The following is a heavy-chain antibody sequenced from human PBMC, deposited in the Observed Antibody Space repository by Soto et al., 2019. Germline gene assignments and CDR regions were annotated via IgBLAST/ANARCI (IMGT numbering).Heavy chain of an antibody. CDR1: GGSISSGGYS. J-gene: IGHJ4*02. D-gene: IGHD3-10*01. CDR3: ARVRKPLRGVHYFDY. CDR2: IYHSGST. V-gene: IGHV4-30-2*01. Sequence: SETLSLTCAVSGGSISSGGYSWSWNGPPPGKGLEWIGYIYHSGSTYYNPSLKRRVTISVDRSKNQFSMKLSSVTAADTAVYYCARVRKPLRGVHYFDYWGQGTLVTVSS.